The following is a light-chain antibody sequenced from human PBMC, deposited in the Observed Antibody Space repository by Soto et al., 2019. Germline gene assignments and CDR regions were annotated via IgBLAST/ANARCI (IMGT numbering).Light chain of an antibody. Sequence: QSVLTQPASVSGSPGQSITISCTGTSSDVGGYDHVSWYQLHPGKAPKLIVFEVNKRPSGVSNRFSGSKSGNTASLTISGLKVEDEADYYCCSSGGSPTYVFGTGTKVTVL. CDR2: EVN. V-gene: IGLV2-23*02. J-gene: IGLJ1*01. CDR3: CSSGGSPTYV. CDR1: SSDVGGYDH.